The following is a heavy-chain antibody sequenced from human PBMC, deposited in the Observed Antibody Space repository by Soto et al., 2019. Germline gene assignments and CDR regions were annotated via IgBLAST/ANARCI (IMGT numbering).Heavy chain of an antibody. CDR1: GYTFTTYG. Sequence: QVQLEQSAPEVKKPGASVKVSCKASGYTFTTYGISWVLQAPGQGLEWLGWINTHNGNTNYAQNLQGRVIMTADTSASTAYMELRSLRSDDTAIYYCTREGSVPYYYYGMDACGQGTTGTVSS. CDR3: TREGSVPYYYYGMDA. CDR2: INTHNGNT. V-gene: IGHV1-18*01. D-gene: IGHD3-10*01. J-gene: IGHJ6*02.